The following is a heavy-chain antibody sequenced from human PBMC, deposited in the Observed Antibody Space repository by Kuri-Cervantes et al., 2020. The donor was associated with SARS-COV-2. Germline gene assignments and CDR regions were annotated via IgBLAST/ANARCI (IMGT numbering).Heavy chain of an antibody. J-gene: IGHJ3*02. D-gene: IGHD2-21*02. CDR3: ARHPKRVVVTSPDAFDI. CDR2: IYSDYYDT. CDR1: GYSLTSYW. V-gene: IGHV5-51*01. Sequence: GESLKISWQGPGYSLTSYWVGWVRQMPGKGLEWMGIIYSDYYDTRYSPSFQGQVTISADKSISNAYLQWSSLKASDTAMYYCARHPKRVVVTSPDAFDIWGQGTMVTVSS.